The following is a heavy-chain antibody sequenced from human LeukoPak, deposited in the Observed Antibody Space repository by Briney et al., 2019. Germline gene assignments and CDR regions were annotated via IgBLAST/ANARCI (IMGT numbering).Heavy chain of an antibody. D-gene: IGHD5-18*01. V-gene: IGHV3-23*01. Sequence: PGGSLRLSCAASGFTFSVYAISWVRQAPGKGLEWVSAISGSGGNTYYADSVKGRFTISRDNSKNTLYLQMNSLRAEDTAVYYCARVPRVMELWWPLDYWGQGTLVTVSS. CDR3: ARVPRVMELWWPLDY. J-gene: IGHJ4*02. CDR2: ISGSGGNT. CDR1: GFTFSVYA.